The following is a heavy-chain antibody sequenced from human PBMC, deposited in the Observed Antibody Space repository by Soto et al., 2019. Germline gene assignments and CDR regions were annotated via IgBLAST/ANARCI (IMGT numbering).Heavy chain of an antibody. CDR1: GFTFSSYA. Sequence: EVQLLESGGGLVQPGGSLRLSCAASGFTFSSYAMNWVRQAPGKGLEWVSAITGSGGTRYYADSVKGRFTISRDNSKNTLYLQMNSLRPEDTAIYYCAKGPLGAVAGVERYFDFWGQGTLVTVSS. J-gene: IGHJ4*02. D-gene: IGHD6-19*01. V-gene: IGHV3-23*01. CDR2: ITGSGGTR. CDR3: AKGPLGAVAGVERYFDF.